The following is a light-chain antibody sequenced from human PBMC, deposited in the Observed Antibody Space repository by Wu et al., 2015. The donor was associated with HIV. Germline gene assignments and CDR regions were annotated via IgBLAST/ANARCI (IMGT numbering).Light chain of an antibody. J-gene: IGKJ3*01. CDR2: GAS. CDR1: QSISTTL. Sequence: SCRARQSISTTLLSLVPRTNLATAPRLLIYGASNRATGVPDRFSGSGSGTDFTLIISRLEPEDFAVYYCQQYGSSPVFTFGPGTKVDI. V-gene: IGKV3-20*01. CDR3: QQYGSSPVFT.